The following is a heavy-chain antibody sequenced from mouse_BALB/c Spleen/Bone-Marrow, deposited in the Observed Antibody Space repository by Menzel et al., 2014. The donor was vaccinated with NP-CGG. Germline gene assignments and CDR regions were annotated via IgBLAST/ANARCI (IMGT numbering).Heavy chain of an antibody. CDR1: GYTFTNYV. CDR2: INPYNDGT. V-gene: IGHV1-14*01. Sequence: EVQLVESGPELVKPGASVKMSCKASGYTFTNYVMHWVKQKPGQGLEWIGYINPYNDGTKYNEKFKGKATLTSDKSSSTAYMELSSLTSEDSAAYYCAGYDWYFDVWGAGTTVTVSS. D-gene: IGHD2-14*01. CDR3: AGYDWYFDV. J-gene: IGHJ1*01.